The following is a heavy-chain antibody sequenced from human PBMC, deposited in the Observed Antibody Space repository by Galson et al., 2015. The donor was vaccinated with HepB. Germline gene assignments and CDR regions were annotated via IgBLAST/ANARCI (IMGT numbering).Heavy chain of an antibody. CDR1: GGTFSSYA. V-gene: IGHV1-2*06. J-gene: IGHJ5*02. CDR3: ARDQRRGRITMVQGVLNWFDP. D-gene: IGHD3-10*01. CDR2: INPNSGGT. Sequence: SVKVSCKASGGTFSSYAISWVRQAPGQGLEWMGRINPNSGGTNYAQKFQGRVTMTRDTSISTAYMELSRLRSDDTAVYYCARDQRRGRITMVQGVLNWFDPWGQGTLVTVSS.